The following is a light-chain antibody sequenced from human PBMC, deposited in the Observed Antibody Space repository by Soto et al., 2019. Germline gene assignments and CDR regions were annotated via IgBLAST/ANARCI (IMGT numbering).Light chain of an antibody. J-gene: IGKJ2*01. V-gene: IGKV3-15*01. Sequence: EIVMTQSPATLSVSPGERATLCCRASRTISSNLAWYQQKPGQAPRLLIYGASTRATDIPARFSGSGSGTEFTLTISSLQSEDFALYYCQQYNNWPPKYTFGQGTKLEI. CDR3: QQYNNWPPKYT. CDR1: RTISSN. CDR2: GAS.